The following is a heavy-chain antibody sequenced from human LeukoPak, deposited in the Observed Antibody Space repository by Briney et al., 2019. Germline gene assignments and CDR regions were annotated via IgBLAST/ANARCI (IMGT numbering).Heavy chain of an antibody. CDR3: ARDQLYYYDSSGPYYYGMDV. J-gene: IGHJ6*02. CDR2: IYSGGST. CDR1: GFTVSSNY. D-gene: IGHD3-22*01. V-gene: IGHV3-66*01. Sequence: GGSLRLSCAASGFTVSSNYMSWVRQAPGKGLEWVSVIYSGGSTYYADSVEGRFTISRDNSKNTLYLQMNSLRAEDTAVYYCARDQLYYYDSSGPYYYGMDVWGQGTTVTVSS.